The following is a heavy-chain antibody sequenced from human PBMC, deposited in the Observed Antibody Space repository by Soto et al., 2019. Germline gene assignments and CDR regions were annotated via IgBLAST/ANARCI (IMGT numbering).Heavy chain of an antibody. D-gene: IGHD1-1*01. V-gene: IGHV4-34*01. CDR2: INESGST. CDR3: ARGSGIVALPGELEDVKYDY. CDR1: GQSFSGHS. Sequence: QVQLQQWGAGLVKPSETLSLSCAVYGQSFSGHSWAWIRQPPGKGLEWIGEINESGSTYSNPSLKSRVTISTDTSKNQFSLKLSSVRAADTAAYFCARGSGIVALPGELEDVKYDYWGQGTLVNVSS. J-gene: IGHJ4*02.